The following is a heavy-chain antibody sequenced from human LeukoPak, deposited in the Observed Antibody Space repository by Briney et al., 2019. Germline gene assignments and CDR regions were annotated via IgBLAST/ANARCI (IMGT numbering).Heavy chain of an antibody. CDR2: IKQDGSEK. Sequence: GGSLRLSCAASGFIFTSYWMTWVRQAPGKGLEWVANIKQDGSEKYYVDSVKGRFTISRDNAKNSLYLQMNSLRADDTAVYYCARVSSSGWDYYYYYYMDVWGKGTTATVSS. D-gene: IGHD6-19*01. V-gene: IGHV3-7*01. CDR3: ARVSSSGWDYYYYYYMDV. J-gene: IGHJ6*03. CDR1: GFIFTSYW.